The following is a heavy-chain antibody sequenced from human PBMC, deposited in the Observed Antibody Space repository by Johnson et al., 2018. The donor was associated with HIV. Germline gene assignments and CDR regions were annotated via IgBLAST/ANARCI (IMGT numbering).Heavy chain of an antibody. CDR1: GFTFSSHG. V-gene: IGHV3-30*02. J-gene: IGHJ3*02. D-gene: IGHD2-21*02. Sequence: QMQLVESGGGVVQPGGSLRLSCAASGFTFSSHGMHWVRQAPGKGLEWVAFIRYDGSNKYYADSVKGRFTISRDNSKNTLYLQMNSLRAEDTALYYCARYGLVTRAFDIWGQGTMVAVSS. CDR2: IRYDGSNK. CDR3: ARYGLVTRAFDI.